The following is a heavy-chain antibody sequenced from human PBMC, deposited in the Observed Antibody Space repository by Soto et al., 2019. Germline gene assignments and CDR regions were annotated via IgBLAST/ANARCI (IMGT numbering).Heavy chain of an antibody. J-gene: IGHJ4*02. CDR1: GFTFSSYS. D-gene: IGHD3-3*01. Sequence: GGSLRLSCAASGFTFSSYSMNWVRQAPGKGLEWVSSISSSSSYIYYADSVKGRFTISRDNAKNSLYLQMNSLRAEDTAVYYCARGGTYDFWSGSQRPFGYWGQGTLVTVSS. V-gene: IGHV3-21*01. CDR3: ARGGTYDFWSGSQRPFGY. CDR2: ISSSSSYI.